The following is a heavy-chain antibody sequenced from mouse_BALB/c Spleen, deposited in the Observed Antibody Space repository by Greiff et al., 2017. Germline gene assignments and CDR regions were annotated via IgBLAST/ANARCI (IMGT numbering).Heavy chain of an antibody. Sequence: VQRVESGAELMKPGASVKISCKATGYTFSSYWIEWVKQRPGHGLEWIGEILPGSGSTNYNEKFKGKATFTADTSSNTAYMQLSSLTSEDSAVYYCARRIAARYYFDYWGQGTTLTVSS. CDR1: GYTFSSYW. V-gene: IGHV1-9*01. D-gene: IGHD1-2*01. CDR3: ARRIAARYYFDY. CDR2: ILPGSGST. J-gene: IGHJ2*01.